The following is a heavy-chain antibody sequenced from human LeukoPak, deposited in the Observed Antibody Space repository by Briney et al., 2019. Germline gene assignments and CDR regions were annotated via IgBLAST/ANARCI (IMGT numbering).Heavy chain of an antibody. CDR3: VRDTLDPLRAFDI. J-gene: IGHJ3*02. D-gene: IGHD2-15*01. CDR1: GGSISSGDYY. V-gene: IGHV4-30-4*01. CDR2: IYYSGST. Sequence: PSQTLSLTCTVSGGSISSGDYYWSWIRQPPGKGLEWIGYIYYSGSTYYNPSLKSRITISLDTSKNQFSLKLSSVTAADTAVFYCVRDTLDPLRAFDIWGQGTMVTVSS.